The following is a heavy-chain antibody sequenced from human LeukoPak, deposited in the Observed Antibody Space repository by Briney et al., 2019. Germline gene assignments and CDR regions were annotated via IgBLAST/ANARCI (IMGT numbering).Heavy chain of an antibody. CDR2: ISWISGST. CDR1: GFTFDDYA. V-gene: IGHV3-9*01. D-gene: IGHD3/OR15-3a*01. Sequence: GGSLRLSCAASGFTFDDYAMHWVRQVPGKGLEWVSGISWISGSTGYAGSVKGRFTMSRDNTKNSLYLQMNSLTPDDTALYYCVRGNFGPAQWFDPWGQGTLVTVSS. CDR3: VRGNFGPAQWFDP. J-gene: IGHJ5*02.